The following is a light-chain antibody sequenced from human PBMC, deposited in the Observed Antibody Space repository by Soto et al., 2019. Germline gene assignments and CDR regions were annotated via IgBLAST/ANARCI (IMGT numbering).Light chain of an antibody. Sequence: DIQMTQSPSSLSASVGDRVTITCQASQDISNYLNWYQQKPGKAPKLLIYDASNLETGVPSRFSGSGPATDFPFTISSLQPEDIATYYCQQYDNLPLTFGGGTKVEIK. J-gene: IGKJ4*01. V-gene: IGKV1-33*01. CDR1: QDISNY. CDR2: DAS. CDR3: QQYDNLPLT.